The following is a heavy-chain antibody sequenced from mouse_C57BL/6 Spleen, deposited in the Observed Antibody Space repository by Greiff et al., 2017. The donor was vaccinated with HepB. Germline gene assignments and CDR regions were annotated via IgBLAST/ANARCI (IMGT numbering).Heavy chain of an antibody. Sequence: EVQGVESGGGLVQPKGSLKLSCAASGFTFNTYAMHWVRQAPGKGLEWVARIRSKSSNYATYYADSVKDRFTISRDDSQSMLYLQMNNLKTEDTAMYYCVRERNPPYYYGSSYWYFDVWGTGTTVTVSS. CDR2: IRSKSSNYAT. V-gene: IGHV10-3*01. D-gene: IGHD1-1*01. CDR1: GFTFNTYA. J-gene: IGHJ1*03. CDR3: VRERNPPYYYGSSYWYFDV.